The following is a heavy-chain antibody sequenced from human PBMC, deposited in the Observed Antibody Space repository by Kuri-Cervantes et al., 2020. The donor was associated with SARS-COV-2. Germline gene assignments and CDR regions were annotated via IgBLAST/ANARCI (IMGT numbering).Heavy chain of an antibody. CDR2: ISSSGSTI. Sequence: GESLKISCAASGFTFSDYYMSWIRQAPGKGLEWVSYISSSGSTIYYADSVKGRFTISRDNAKNSLYLQMNSLRAEDTAVYYCAKSNPHSDYYFDYWGQGTLVTVSS. CDR1: GFTFSDYY. J-gene: IGHJ4*02. CDR3: AKSNPHSDYYFDY. V-gene: IGHV3-11*04. D-gene: IGHD3-3*01.